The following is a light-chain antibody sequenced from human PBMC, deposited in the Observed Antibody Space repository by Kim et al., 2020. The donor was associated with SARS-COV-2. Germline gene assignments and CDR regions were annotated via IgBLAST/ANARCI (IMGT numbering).Light chain of an antibody. Sequence: EIVLTQSPGTLSVSPGERATLSCRASQSVSSSYLAWYQQKPGQPPRLLIYGVSSRATGIPDRFSGSGSGTDFTLTISRLEPEDFAVYYCQQYDSSPTFGQGTKVDIK. J-gene: IGKJ1*01. V-gene: IGKV3-20*01. CDR1: QSVSSSY. CDR2: GVS. CDR3: QQYDSSPT.